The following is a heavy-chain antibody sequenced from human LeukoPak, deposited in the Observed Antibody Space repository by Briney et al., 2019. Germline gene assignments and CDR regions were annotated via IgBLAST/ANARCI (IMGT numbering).Heavy chain of an antibody. J-gene: IGHJ4*02. CDR2: IKYYGGEK. Sequence: GGSLRLSCAASGFTFSNYWMSWVRQAPGKGLEWVANIKYYGGEKYYADSVRGRFTISRDNAKSSLYLQMNSLRAEDTAVYYCARERFWSGYHIDYWGQGTLVTVSS. CDR1: GFTFSNYW. V-gene: IGHV3-7*01. CDR3: ARERFWSGYHIDY. D-gene: IGHD3-3*01.